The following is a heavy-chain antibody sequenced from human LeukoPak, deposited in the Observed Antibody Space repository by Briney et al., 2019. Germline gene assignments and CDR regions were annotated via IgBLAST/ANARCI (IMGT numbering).Heavy chain of an antibody. CDR1: GGSFSGYY. Sequence: SETLSLTCAVYGGSFSGYYWSWIRQPPGKGLEWIGEINHSGSTNYNLSLKSRVIISVDTSKNQFSLKLSSVTAADTAVYYCARQGYWGQGTLVTVSS. J-gene: IGHJ4*02. CDR3: ARQGY. V-gene: IGHV4-34*01. CDR2: INHSGST.